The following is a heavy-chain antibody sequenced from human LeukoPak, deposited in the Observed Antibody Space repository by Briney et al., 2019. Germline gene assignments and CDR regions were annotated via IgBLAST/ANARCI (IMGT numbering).Heavy chain of an antibody. CDR1: GGSFSGYY. D-gene: IGHD2-2*01. CDR3: AGETRGIVGYYSSTSCRRKNWFDP. CDR2: INHSGST. V-gene: IGHV4-34*01. J-gene: IGHJ5*02. Sequence: SETLSLTCAVYGGSFSGYYGSWIRQPPGKGLEWIGEINHSGSTNYNPSLKSRVTISVDASENQFSLKLSSVTAADTAVYYCAGETRGIVGYYSSTSCRRKNWFDPWGQGTLVTVSS.